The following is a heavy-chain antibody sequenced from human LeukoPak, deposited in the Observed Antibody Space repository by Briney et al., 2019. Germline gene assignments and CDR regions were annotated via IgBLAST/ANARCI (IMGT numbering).Heavy chain of an antibody. CDR3: ARDFSWGVDY. Sequence: ASVKVSCKASGFTFTGHYMHWVRQAPGQGLEWMGWINDNSCATNYARNFQDRVTLTRDTSISTVYMELSRLRIDDTAVYYCARDFSWGVDYWGQGTLVTVSS. CDR2: INDNSCAT. J-gene: IGHJ4*02. D-gene: IGHD3-10*01. V-gene: IGHV1-2*02. CDR1: GFTFTGHY.